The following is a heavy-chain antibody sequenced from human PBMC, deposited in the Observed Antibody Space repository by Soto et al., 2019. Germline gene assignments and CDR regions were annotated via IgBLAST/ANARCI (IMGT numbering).Heavy chain of an antibody. V-gene: IGHV3-74*01. J-gene: IGHJ4*02. Sequence: GSLRLSCTASGFTFNNRWMHWVRQAPGKGLVWLSRIDGAAATTNYADSVKGRFTISRDNAKNSLYLEMNSLRAEDTAVYYCARESEDLTSNFDYWGQGTLVTVSS. CDR1: GFTFNNRW. CDR3: ARESEDLTSNFDY. CDR2: IDGAAATT.